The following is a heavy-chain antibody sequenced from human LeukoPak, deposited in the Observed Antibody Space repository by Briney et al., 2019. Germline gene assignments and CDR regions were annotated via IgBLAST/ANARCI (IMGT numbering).Heavy chain of an antibody. J-gene: IGHJ4*02. CDR1: GYTPTVLS. D-gene: IGHD5-18*01. Sequence: TANLSRKVSGYTPTVLSMDGVRETPGKGHEWMGGFDPEDGETIYAQKFQGRVTMTEDTSTDTAYMELSSLRSEDTAVYYCATGGHTAMVHYWGQGTLVTVSS. CDR2: FDPEDGET. CDR3: ATGGHTAMVHY. V-gene: IGHV1-24*01.